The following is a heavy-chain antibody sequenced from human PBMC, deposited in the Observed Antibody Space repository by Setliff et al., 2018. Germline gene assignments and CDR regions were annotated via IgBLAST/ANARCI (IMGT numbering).Heavy chain of an antibody. V-gene: IGHV4-38-2*01. D-gene: IGHD1-26*01. J-gene: IGHJ3*02. CDR1: GYSISSGYY. CDR3: ARKGISALSGAFDM. Sequence: SETLSLTCAVSGYSISSGYYWGWIRQPPGKGLEWIGNIYYGGPTNYNPSLKSRVTMSVDTSKNQFSLKLSSVTAADTAVYYCARKGISALSGAFDMWGQGTMVTVSS. CDR2: IYYGGPT.